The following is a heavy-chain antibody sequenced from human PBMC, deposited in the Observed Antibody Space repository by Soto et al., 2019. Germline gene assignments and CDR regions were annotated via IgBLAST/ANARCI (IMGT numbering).Heavy chain of an antibody. J-gene: IGHJ3*01. CDR1: GFSFSNYG. D-gene: IGHD3-22*01. CDR2: ISHVGNSH. Sequence: QVRLVESGGGGVQPGRSLRLSCEGSGFSFSNYGIHWVRQAPGKGLEWVAVISHVGNSHHIADSVRGRLTISRDNSKNTVYLNMTSLRREDSAVYHCVKAHERSAQYFPVVITAFDFWGQGTMVTVSS. CDR3: VKAHERSAQYFPVVITAFDF. V-gene: IGHV3-30*18.